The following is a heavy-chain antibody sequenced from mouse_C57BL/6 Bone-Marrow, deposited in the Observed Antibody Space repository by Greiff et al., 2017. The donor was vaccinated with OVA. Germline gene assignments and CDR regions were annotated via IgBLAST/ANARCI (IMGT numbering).Heavy chain of an antibody. Sequence: VQLQQSGPELVKPGASVKIYCKASGYAFSSSWMNWVKQRPGKGLEWIGRIYPGDGDTNYNGKFKGKATLTADKSSSTAYMQLSSLTSEDSAVYFCARTYYSNYGFAYWGQGTLVTVSA. CDR2: IYPGDGDT. V-gene: IGHV1-82*01. CDR1: GYAFSSSW. D-gene: IGHD2-5*01. CDR3: ARTYYSNYGFAY. J-gene: IGHJ3*01.